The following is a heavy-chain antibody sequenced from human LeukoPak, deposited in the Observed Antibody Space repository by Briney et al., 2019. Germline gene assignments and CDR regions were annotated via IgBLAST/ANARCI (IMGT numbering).Heavy chain of an antibody. Sequence: SQTLSLTCAISGDSVSSNSAAWNWIRQSPSRGLEWLGRTYYRSKWYNDYAVSVKSRITINPDTSKNQFSLQLNSVTPEDTAVYYCARDGVYCSGGSCYSGILNWFDPWGQGTLVTVSS. CDR2: TYYRSKWYN. CDR3: ARDGVYCSGGSCYSGILNWFDP. CDR1: GDSVSSNSAA. D-gene: IGHD2-15*01. V-gene: IGHV6-1*01. J-gene: IGHJ5*02.